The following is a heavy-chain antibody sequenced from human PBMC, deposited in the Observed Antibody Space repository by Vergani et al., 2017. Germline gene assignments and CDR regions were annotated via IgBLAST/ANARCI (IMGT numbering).Heavy chain of an antibody. D-gene: IGHD3-22*01. CDR1: GFSFPGYA. CDR2: VSGSSATP. J-gene: IGHJ4*02. CDR3: TKGSRGYTGYFFDY. Sequence: EVQLLGSGGGLVQPGGSLRLSCEASGFSFPGYAMSWVRQAPGKGLEWVSSVSGSSATPYYADSVKGRFIISRDNSKNTLHLPMNSLRADDTAVYYCTKGSRGYTGYFFDYWGQGTLATVSS. V-gene: IGHV3-23*01.